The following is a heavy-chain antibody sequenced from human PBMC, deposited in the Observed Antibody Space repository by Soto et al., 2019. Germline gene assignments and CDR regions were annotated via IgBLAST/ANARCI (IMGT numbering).Heavy chain of an antibody. D-gene: IGHD1-26*01. Sequence: QLQLQESGPGLLKPSETLSLTCTVSGGSISSSSYYWGWIRQPPGKGLEWIGSIYYSGSTYYNPSLKSRDTISVDTSKNHFSLKLSSVTAADTAVYYCATQEVGGSYVYTFDPWGQGTLVTVSS. V-gene: IGHV4-39*02. CDR1: GGSISSSSYY. CDR2: IYYSGST. CDR3: ATQEVGGSYVYTFDP. J-gene: IGHJ5*02.